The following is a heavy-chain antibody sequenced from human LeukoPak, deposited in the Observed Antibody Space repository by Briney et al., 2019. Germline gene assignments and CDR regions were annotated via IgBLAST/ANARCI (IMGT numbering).Heavy chain of an antibody. D-gene: IGHD6-19*01. Sequence: GGSLRLSCAASGFTFSSYSMNWVRQAPGKGLEWVSSISSSSSYIYYADSVKGRFTISRDNAKNSLYLQMNSLRAEDTAVYYCAGDHLSLGIAVAVDFDYWGQGTLVTVSS. CDR3: AGDHLSLGIAVAVDFDY. V-gene: IGHV3-21*01. J-gene: IGHJ4*02. CDR2: ISSSSSYI. CDR1: GFTFSSYS.